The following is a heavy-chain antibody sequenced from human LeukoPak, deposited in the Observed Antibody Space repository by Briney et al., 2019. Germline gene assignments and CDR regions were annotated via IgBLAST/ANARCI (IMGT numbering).Heavy chain of an antibody. D-gene: IGHD3-22*01. Sequence: SGPTLVNPTQTLTLTCTFSGFSLSTSGVGVGWIRQPPGKALEWLALIYWDDDKRYSPSLKSRLTITKDTSKNQVVLTMTNMDPVDTATYYCALSCRNYYDSSGYEYFDYWGQGTLVTVSS. CDR1: GFSLSTSGVG. J-gene: IGHJ4*02. V-gene: IGHV2-5*02. CDR3: ALSCRNYYDSSGYEYFDY. CDR2: IYWDDDK.